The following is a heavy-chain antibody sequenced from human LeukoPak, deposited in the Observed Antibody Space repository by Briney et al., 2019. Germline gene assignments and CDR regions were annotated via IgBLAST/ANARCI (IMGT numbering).Heavy chain of an antibody. V-gene: IGHV3-21*01. J-gene: IGHJ6*02. D-gene: IGHD2-2*01. CDR2: ISISSSYI. CDR3: ASVGYCSSTSCKAGGYGMVV. Sequence: KPGGSLRLSCAASGFTFSSDSMNWVRQAPGIGLEWGSSISISSSYIYYTNSVKARFSISRDNAKNSLYLQMNSLRAEDTAVYYCASVGYCSSTSCKAGGYGMVVWGQGTTVTVSS. CDR1: GFTFSSDS.